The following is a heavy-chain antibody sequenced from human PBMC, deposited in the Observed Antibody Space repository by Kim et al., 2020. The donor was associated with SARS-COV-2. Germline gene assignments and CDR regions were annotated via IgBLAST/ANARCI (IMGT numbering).Heavy chain of an antibody. Sequence: SVKVSCKASGGTFSSYAISWVRQAPGQGLEWMGGIIPIFGTANYAQKFQGRVTITADESTSTAYMELSSLRSEDTAVYYCAREGSTMVRGAPHHTQWDYCDYWGQGTLVTVSS. CDR2: IIPIFGTA. V-gene: IGHV1-69*13. CDR1: GGTFSSYA. J-gene: IGHJ4*02. D-gene: IGHD3-10*01. CDR3: AREGSTMVRGAPHHTQWDYCDY.